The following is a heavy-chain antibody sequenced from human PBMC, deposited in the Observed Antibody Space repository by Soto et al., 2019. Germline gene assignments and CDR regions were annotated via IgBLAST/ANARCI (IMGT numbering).Heavy chain of an antibody. CDR2: IRSKANSYAT. V-gene: IGHV3-73*01. Sequence: GGSLRLSCAASGFTFSGSAMHWVRQASGKGLEWVGRIRSKANSYATAYAASVKGRFTISRDDSKNTAYLQMNSLKTEDTAVYYCTRQEGLRGHMEAPDDAFDIWGQGTMVTVSS. J-gene: IGHJ3*02. D-gene: IGHD2-21*01. CDR1: GFTFSGSA. CDR3: TRQEGLRGHMEAPDDAFDI.